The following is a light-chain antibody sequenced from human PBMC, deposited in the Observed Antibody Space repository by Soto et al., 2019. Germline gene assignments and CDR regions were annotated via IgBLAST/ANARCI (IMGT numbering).Light chain of an antibody. V-gene: IGKV1-5*01. CDR2: DAS. Sequence: DIQMTQSPSTVSASVGDGVTITCRASQSISTWLAWYQQKPGKAPKLLIYDASTLESGGPSGFSGSGSGTEFTLTISRLQPDDSATYYCQQYNRYPYTFGQGTKLEIK. J-gene: IGKJ2*01. CDR1: QSISTW. CDR3: QQYNRYPYT.